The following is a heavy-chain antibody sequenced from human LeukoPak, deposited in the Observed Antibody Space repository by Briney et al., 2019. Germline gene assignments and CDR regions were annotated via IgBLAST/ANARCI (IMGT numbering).Heavy chain of an antibody. CDR1: GGTFSSYA. V-gene: IGHV1-18*01. CDR3: ARDLAGVVGVTAWFDP. J-gene: IGHJ5*02. D-gene: IGHD1-26*01. CDR2: ISASNGNT. Sequence: ASVKVSCKASGGTFSSYAISWVRQAPGQGLEWMGWISASNGNTNYAQKLHGRVTMTTDTSTNTVYMELRSLRFDDTAVYYCARDLAGVVGVTAWFDPWGQGTLVTVSS.